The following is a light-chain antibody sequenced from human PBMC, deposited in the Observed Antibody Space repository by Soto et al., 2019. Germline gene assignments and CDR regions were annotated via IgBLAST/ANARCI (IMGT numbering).Light chain of an antibody. CDR3: QTWGTGPWV. CDR1: SGHSSYA. J-gene: IGLJ3*02. CDR2: LNSDGSH. V-gene: IGLV4-69*01. Sequence: QSVLTQSPSASASLGASVKLTCTLSSGHSSYAIAWHQQRPEKGPRSLMKLNSDGSHNKGDGIPDRFSGSSSGAERYLTISSLQSEDEADYYCQTWGTGPWVFGGGTKLTVL.